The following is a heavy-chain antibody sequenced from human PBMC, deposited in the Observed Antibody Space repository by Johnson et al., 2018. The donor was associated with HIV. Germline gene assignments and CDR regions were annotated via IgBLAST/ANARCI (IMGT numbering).Heavy chain of an antibody. V-gene: IGHV3-15*01. Sequence: VQLVESGGGLVKPGGSLRLPCAASGFTFSNAWMTWVRQAPGKGLEWVGRIKSKSDGGTTDYAAPVRGRFSISRDDSETTVYLQMNSLKIEDTAVYYCTTNFWSGFYPDAFDIWGQVTMVTVSS. D-gene: IGHD3-3*01. CDR2: IKSKSDGGTT. J-gene: IGHJ3*02. CDR3: TTNFWSGFYPDAFDI. CDR1: GFTFSNAW.